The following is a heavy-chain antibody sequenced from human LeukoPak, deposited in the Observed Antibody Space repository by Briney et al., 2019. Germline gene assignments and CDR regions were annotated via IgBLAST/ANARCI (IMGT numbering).Heavy chain of an antibody. CDR2: INSDGTST. V-gene: IGHV3-74*01. J-gene: IGHJ4*02. Sequence: GGSLRLSCAASGFTFSIYWMHWVRQAPGKGLVWVSRINSDGTSTGYADSVRGRFTISRDNAENTLYLQMNSLGAEDTAVYYXARDFDQPSGNWGQGTLVTVSS. D-gene: IGHD3-9*01. CDR1: GFTFSIYW. CDR3: ARDFDQPSGN.